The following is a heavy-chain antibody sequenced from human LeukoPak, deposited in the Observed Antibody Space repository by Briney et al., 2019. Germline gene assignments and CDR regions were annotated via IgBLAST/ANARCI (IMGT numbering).Heavy chain of an antibody. V-gene: IGHV3-21*01. Sequence: PGGSLRLSCAASGFTFSSSGMNWVRQAPGKGLEWVSYISSSRSYIYYADSVKGRLTISRDNAKNSLYLQMNSLRAEDTAVYYCARYAAGTGSYFDYWGQGTLVTVSS. D-gene: IGHD6-13*01. CDR1: GFTFSSSG. J-gene: IGHJ4*02. CDR2: ISSSRSYI. CDR3: ARYAAGTGSYFDY.